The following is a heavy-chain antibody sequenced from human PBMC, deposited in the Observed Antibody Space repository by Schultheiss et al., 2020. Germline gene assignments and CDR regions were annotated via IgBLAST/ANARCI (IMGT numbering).Heavy chain of an antibody. D-gene: IGHD3-16*01. Sequence: GGSLRLSCAASGFTFSSYSMNWVRQAPGKGLEWVAVISYDGSNKYYADSVKGRFTISRDNSKNTLYLQMNSLRAEDTAVYYCARAPLGPKWGTYYYYGRDVWGQGNTGTVSS. CDR3: ARAPLGPKWGTYYYYGRDV. V-gene: IGHV3-33*05. CDR2: ISYDGSNK. J-gene: IGHJ6*02. CDR1: GFTFSSYS.